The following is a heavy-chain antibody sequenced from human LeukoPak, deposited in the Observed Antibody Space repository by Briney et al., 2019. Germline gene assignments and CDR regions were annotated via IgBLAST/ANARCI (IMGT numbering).Heavy chain of an antibody. V-gene: IGHV3-48*01. D-gene: IGHD6-19*01. Sequence: GGSLRLSCAASGFTFSSYSMNWVRQAPGKGLEWVSYISSSSSTIYYADSVKGRFTISRDNFKNMLYLQMNSLRAEDTAVYYCAKGPLIEVAGTTWDYWGQGTLVTVSS. CDR2: ISSSSSTI. J-gene: IGHJ4*02. CDR1: GFTFSSYS. CDR3: AKGPLIEVAGTTWDY.